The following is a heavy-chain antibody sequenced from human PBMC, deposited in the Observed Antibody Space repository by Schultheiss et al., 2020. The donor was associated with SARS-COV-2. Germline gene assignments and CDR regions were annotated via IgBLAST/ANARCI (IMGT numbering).Heavy chain of an antibody. CDR2: IYYSGST. J-gene: IGHJ4*02. CDR3: ARLVRSSWYYFDY. CDR1: GDSISSYY. Sequence: SETLSLTCTVSGDSISSYYWGWIRQPPGKGLEWIGYIYYSGSTNYNPSLKSRVTISVDTSKNQFSLKLSSVTAADTAVYYCARLVRSSWYYFDYWGQGTLVTVSS. V-gene: IGHV4-59*01. D-gene: IGHD6-13*01.